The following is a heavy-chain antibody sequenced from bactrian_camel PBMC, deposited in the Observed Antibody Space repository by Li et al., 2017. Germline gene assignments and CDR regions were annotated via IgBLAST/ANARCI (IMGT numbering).Heavy chain of an antibody. CDR2: ISSSGGVT. CDR1: GFTLDDSD. D-gene: IGHD7*01. J-gene: IGHJ4*01. CDR3: APKAVPGGQCHLFRV. Sequence: HVQLVESGGGSVQAGETLRLSCTASGFTLDDSDVYWYRQAPGNECELLSISSSGGVTYLADSVKGRFAISRNNANNTVHLQMNDLKPEDTAMYYCAPKAVPGGQCHLFRVWGQGTQVTVS. V-gene: IGHV3S63*01.